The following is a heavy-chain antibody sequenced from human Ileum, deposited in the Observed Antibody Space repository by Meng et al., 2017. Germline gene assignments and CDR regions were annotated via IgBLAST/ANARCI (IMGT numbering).Heavy chain of an antibody. D-gene: IGHD3-10*02. CDR3: ARADYVRYFDL. CDR1: GGSIESNNW. V-gene: IGHV4-4*02. CDR2: VYHSGST. J-gene: IGHJ2*01. Sequence: QVHVQESGPGLVKPSETLSLTCAVSGGSIESNNWWTWIRQPPGQGLEWIGEVYHSGSTHYNPSLQSRVTISIDNSKNRFSLSLNSVTAADTAIYYCARADYVRYFDLWGRGTLVTVSS.